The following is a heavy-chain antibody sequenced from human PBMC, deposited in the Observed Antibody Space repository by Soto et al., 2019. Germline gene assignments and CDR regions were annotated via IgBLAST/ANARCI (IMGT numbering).Heavy chain of an antibody. V-gene: IGHV3-23*01. CDR3: AKKGSATVSSRVNY. D-gene: IGHD4-4*01. CDR1: GFAFSSYA. CDR2: ISDTGTDT. Sequence: GGSLRLSCEASGFAFSSYAMTWVRQAPGKGLEWVSSISDTGTDTFYADSVKGRFIISRDNSKNTIYLQMNDLRAEDTAVYYCAKKGSATVSSRVNYWGQGTLVTAPQ. J-gene: IGHJ4*02.